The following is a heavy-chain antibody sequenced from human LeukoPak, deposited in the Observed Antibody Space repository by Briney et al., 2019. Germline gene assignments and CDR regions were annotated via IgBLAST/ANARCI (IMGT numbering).Heavy chain of an antibody. J-gene: IGHJ4*02. V-gene: IGHV3-23*01. CDR2: STGSGGST. CDR3: AKGRSGDYYESSGY. Sequence: GGSLRLSCAASGFTFSSYAMSWVRQAPGKGLEWVSGSTGSGGSTYYADSVKGRFTISRDNSKNTLYLQMNSLRAEDTAVYYCAKGRSGDYYESSGYWGQGTLVTVSS. D-gene: IGHD3-22*01. CDR1: GFTFSSYA.